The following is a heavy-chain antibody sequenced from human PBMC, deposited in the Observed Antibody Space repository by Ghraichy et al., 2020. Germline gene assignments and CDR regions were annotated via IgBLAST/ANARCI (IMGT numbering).Heavy chain of an antibody. CDR3: ASQTVTEIVVVPSAHFDWYFVL. J-gene: IGHJ2*01. Sequence: SETLSLTCTVSGDSISSTNYYWGWIRQPPGKGLEWIASIYYSGSAYYNPSLRSRVTISVDTSKNQFSLKLNSVTAADTAVYFCASQTVTEIVVVPSAHFDWYFVLWGRGTLVTVSS. V-gene: IGHV4-39*01. CDR1: GDSISSTNYY. CDR2: IYYSGSA. D-gene: IGHD2-2*01.